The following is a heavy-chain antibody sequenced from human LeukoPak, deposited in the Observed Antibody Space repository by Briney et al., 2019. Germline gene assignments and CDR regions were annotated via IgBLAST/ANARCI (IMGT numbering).Heavy chain of an antibody. CDR1: GFTVSSNY. CDR3: ARPPNYDFWSGLNALAVGNAFDI. J-gene: IGHJ3*02. CDR2: IYSGDNT. Sequence: GGSLRLSCAVSGFTVSSNYISWVRQAPGKGLEWVSIIYSGDNTYYADSVKGRFTISRDNSKNTLYLQMNSLRAEDTAVYYCARPPNYDFWSGLNALAVGNAFDIWGQGTMVTVSS. V-gene: IGHV3-53*05. D-gene: IGHD3-3*01.